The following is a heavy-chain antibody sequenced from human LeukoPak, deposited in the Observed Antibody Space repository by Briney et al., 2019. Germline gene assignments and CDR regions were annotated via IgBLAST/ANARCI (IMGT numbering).Heavy chain of an antibody. Sequence: SETLSLTCAVYGGSFSGYYWSWIRQPPGKGLEWIGEINHSGSANYNPSLKSRVTISVDTSKNQFSLKLSSVTAADTAVYYCARVPFDYWGQGTLVTVSS. J-gene: IGHJ4*02. CDR2: INHSGSA. CDR1: GGSFSGYY. CDR3: ARVPFDY. V-gene: IGHV4-34*01.